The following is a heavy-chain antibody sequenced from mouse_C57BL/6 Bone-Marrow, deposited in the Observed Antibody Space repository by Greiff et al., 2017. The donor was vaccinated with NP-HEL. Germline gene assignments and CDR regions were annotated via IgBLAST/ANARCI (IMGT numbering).Heavy chain of an antibody. CDR3: ARDTGTGRYFDV. V-gene: IGHV3-6*01. J-gene: IGHJ1*03. Sequence: EVKLQESGPGLVKPSQSLSLTCSVTGYSITCGYYWNWIRQFPGNKLEWMGYISYDGSNNYNPSLKNRISITRDTSKNQFFLKLNSVTTEDTATYYCARDTGTGRYFDVWGTGTTVTVSS. CDR2: ISYDGSN. CDR1: GYSITCGYY. D-gene: IGHD4-1*01.